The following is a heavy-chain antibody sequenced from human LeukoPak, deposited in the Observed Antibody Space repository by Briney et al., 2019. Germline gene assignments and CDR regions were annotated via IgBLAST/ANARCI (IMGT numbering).Heavy chain of an antibody. D-gene: IGHD1-7*01. CDR1: GGSISSHY. V-gene: IGHV4-59*11. CDR3: TSRGTTFDY. J-gene: IGHJ4*02. CDR2: IYYSGST. Sequence: PSETLSLTCTVSGGSISSHYWSWIRQPPGKGLEWIGYIYYSGSTNYNPSLKSRVTISVDTSKNQFSLKLSSVTAADTAVYYCTSRGTTFDYWGQGTLVTVSS.